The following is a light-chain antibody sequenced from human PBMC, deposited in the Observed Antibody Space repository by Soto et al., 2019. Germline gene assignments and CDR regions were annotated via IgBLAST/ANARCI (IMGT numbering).Light chain of an antibody. CDR2: DIS. CDR1: SSDIGAFNS. Sequence: QSVLTQPPSASGSPGQSVTISCTGTSSDIGAFNSISWYQQYPGKAPKLMIFDISQRPSGVPARFSGSKSANTASLTVSGIQDEDEADYYCSSQAGSDSLMVFGGGTKLTV. V-gene: IGLV2-8*01. CDR3: SSQAGSDSLMV. J-gene: IGLJ2*01.